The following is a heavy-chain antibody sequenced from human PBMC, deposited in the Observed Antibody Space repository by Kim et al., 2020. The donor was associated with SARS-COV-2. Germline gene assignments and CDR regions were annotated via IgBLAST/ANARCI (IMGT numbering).Heavy chain of an antibody. V-gene: IGHV3-7*01. CDR3: ARDVGGNLEN. Sequence: GGSLRLSCIASGFSFSNYWMAWVRQAPGNGPEWVANIKYDESERYYVDSVKGRFIISRDNGKRPLYLQMDSLRAEDTALYYCARDVGGNLENWGQGTLVT. CDR1: GFSFSNYW. CDR2: IKYDESER. J-gene: IGHJ4*02. D-gene: IGHD2-15*01.